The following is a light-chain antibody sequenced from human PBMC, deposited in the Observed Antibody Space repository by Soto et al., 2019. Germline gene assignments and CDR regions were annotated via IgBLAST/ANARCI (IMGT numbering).Light chain of an antibody. CDR1: KSVNSN. CDR2: DAS. J-gene: IGKJ3*01. Sequence: EIVMTQSPVTLSVSAGERATLSCRASKSVNSNLAWYQQKPGQAPRLLIYDASNRATDIPDRFSGSGSATDFTLAISSLEPEDFAVYYCRQYCTSPQTFGPGTKVDI. CDR3: RQYCTSPQT. V-gene: IGKV3-20*01.